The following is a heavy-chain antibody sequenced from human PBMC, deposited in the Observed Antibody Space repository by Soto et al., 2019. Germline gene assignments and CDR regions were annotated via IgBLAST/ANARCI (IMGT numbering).Heavy chain of an antibody. J-gene: IGHJ6*03. V-gene: IGHV5-51*01. CDR1: GYSFTSYW. Sequence: GESLKISCKGSGYSFTSYWIGWVRQMPGKGLEWMGIIYPGDSDTRYSPSFQGQVTISADKSISTAYLQWSSLKASDTAMYYCARHTTFDPKNYVFWSGYYNYYMDVWGKGTTVTVSS. CDR2: IYPGDSDT. D-gene: IGHD3-3*01. CDR3: ARHTTFDPKNYVFWSGYYNYYMDV.